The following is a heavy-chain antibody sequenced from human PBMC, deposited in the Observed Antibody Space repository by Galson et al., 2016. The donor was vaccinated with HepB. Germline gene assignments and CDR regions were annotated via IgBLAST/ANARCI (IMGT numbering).Heavy chain of an antibody. Sequence: SLRLSCAASGFTFTDYWMVWVRQAPGKGLEYVANVNRDGSGTHYIDSAKGRFTISRDNARNSVGLQINSLRPEDTGLYYCLSGFTSGIWGQGTMVTVSS. V-gene: IGHV3-7*01. J-gene: IGHJ3*02. CDR2: VNRDGSGT. CDR1: GFTFTDYW. D-gene: IGHD1-26*01. CDR3: LSGFTSGI.